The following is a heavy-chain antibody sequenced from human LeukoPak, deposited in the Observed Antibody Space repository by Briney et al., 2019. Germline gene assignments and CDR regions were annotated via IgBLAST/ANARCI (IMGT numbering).Heavy chain of an antibody. CDR1: GYTFNSYG. CDR3: ARDNGGYLGNWFDP. Sequence: ASVKVSCKSSGYTFNSYGITWVRQAPGQGLEWMGWIHTYNGHTNYAQKLQGRVTMTTDTSTSTAYMELRSLRSDDTAVYYCARDNGGYLGNWFDPWGQGTLVTVSS. V-gene: IGHV1-18*01. D-gene: IGHD2-8*01. J-gene: IGHJ5*02. CDR2: IHTYNGHT.